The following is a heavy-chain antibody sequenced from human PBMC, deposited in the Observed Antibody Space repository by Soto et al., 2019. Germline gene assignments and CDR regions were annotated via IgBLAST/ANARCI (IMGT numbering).Heavy chain of an antibody. CDR3: ASAYCSSTSCYAEYFQH. J-gene: IGHJ1*01. V-gene: IGHV5-51*01. CDR1: GYSFTSYW. CDR2: IYPSDSDT. Sequence: GESLKISCKGSGYSFTSYWIGWVRQMPGKGLEWMGIIYPSDSDTRYSPSFQGQVTISADKSISTAYLQWSSLKASDTAMYYCASAYCSSTSCYAEYFQHWGQGTLVTVSS. D-gene: IGHD2-2*01.